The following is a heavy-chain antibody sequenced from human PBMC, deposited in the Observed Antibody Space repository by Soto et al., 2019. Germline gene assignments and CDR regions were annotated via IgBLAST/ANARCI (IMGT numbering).Heavy chain of an antibody. Sequence: GGSLRLSCAASGFTFSSYAMSWVRQAPGKGLEWVSAISGSGGSTYYADSVKGRFTISRDNSKNTLYLQMNSLRAEDTAVYYCAKPTTRSYYYYMDVRGKGTTVTVSS. J-gene: IGHJ6*03. CDR1: GFTFSSYA. CDR2: ISGSGGST. V-gene: IGHV3-23*01. D-gene: IGHD4-17*01. CDR3: AKPTTRSYYYYMDV.